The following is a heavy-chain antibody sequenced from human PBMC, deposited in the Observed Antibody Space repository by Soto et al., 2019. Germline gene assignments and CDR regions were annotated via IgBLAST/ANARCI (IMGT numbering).Heavy chain of an antibody. CDR1: GTSISSSDYY. CDR2: IYYTGMT. V-gene: IGHV4-39*01. Sequence: SETLSLTCTVSGTSISSSDYYWGWIRQPPGKGLEWITSIYYTGMTYYNPSLKSRVTISVDRSKNQFSLKLNSVTAADTAVYYCAADTVTLYYYYYGMDVWGQGTTVTVSS. CDR3: AADTVTLYYYYYGMDV. D-gene: IGHD4-17*01. J-gene: IGHJ6*02.